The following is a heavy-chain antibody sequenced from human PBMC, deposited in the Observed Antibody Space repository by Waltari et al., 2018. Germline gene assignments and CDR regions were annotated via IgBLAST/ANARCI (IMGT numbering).Heavy chain of an antibody. CDR3: ARVRGVIITKTYYYGMDV. CDR1: GGSVSSGSYS. Sequence: QVQLQESGPGLVKPSETLSLTCTVSGGSVSSGSYSWSWFRQPPGKGLEWIGYIYYSGSTNYNPSLKSRVTISVDTSKNQFSLKLSSVTAADTAVYYCARVRGVIITKTYYYGMDVWGQGTTVTVSS. CDR2: IYYSGST. D-gene: IGHD3-10*01. J-gene: IGHJ6*02. V-gene: IGHV4-61*01.